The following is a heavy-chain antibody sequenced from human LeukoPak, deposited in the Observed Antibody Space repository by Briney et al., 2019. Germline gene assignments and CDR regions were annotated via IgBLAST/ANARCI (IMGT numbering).Heavy chain of an antibody. Sequence: PGGSLSLSCAASGWTFSSYDMSWIRQAPGKGLEWISAISDSGGSTYYAASVKRRFTISRDNSKNTLYLQMNSQRAEDTAVYYCARGPPGQVGASSSIGAFDIWGQGTMVTVSS. V-gene: IGHV3-23*01. CDR1: GWTFSSYD. CDR2: ISDSGGST. CDR3: ARGPPGQVGASSSIGAFDI. D-gene: IGHD6-6*01. J-gene: IGHJ3*02.